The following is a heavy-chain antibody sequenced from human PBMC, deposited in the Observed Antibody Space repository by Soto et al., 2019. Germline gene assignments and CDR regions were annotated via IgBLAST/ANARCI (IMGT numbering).Heavy chain of an antibody. D-gene: IGHD6-19*01. CDR3: ARGQWLQDY. Sequence: SETLSLTCTVSGGSISSYYWSWIRQPPGKGLEWIGYIYYSGSTNYNPSLKSRVTISVDTSKNQFSLKLSSVTAADTAVYYCARGQWLQDYWGQGTLVTVSS. CDR1: GGSISSYY. J-gene: IGHJ4*02. V-gene: IGHV4-59*01. CDR2: IYYSGST.